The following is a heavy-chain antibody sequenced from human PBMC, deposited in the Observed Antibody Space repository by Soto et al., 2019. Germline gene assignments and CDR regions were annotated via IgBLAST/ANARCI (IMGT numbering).Heavy chain of an antibody. J-gene: IGHJ6*03. D-gene: IGHD2-21*01. CDR1: GFTFSTYG. V-gene: IGHV3-23*01. CDR2: YGGSGGSR. Sequence: DVQLLESGGGLVQWGGSLRLSCVTSGFTFSTYGMTWVRQAPGKGLEWVSYGGSGGSRYYAESMKGRFTISRDNSKNTLSLEMNGLRAEDTVTYYCVKFRGRAYPYSCMDVWGKGTTVTVSS. CDR3: VKFRGRAYPYSCMDV.